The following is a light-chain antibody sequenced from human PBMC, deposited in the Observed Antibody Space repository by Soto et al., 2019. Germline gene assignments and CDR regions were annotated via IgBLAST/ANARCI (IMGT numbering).Light chain of an antibody. CDR2: EVS. V-gene: IGLV2-14*01. CDR3: VSFTTTNTWV. Sequence: QSALTQPASVSGSPGQSITISCTGTSSDVGPYNYVSWYQQHPGKAPILIIYEVSNRPSGVSNRFSGSKSGNTASLTISGLQAEDEADYYCVSFTTTNTWVFGGGTKVTVL. CDR1: SSDVGPYNY. J-gene: IGLJ3*02.